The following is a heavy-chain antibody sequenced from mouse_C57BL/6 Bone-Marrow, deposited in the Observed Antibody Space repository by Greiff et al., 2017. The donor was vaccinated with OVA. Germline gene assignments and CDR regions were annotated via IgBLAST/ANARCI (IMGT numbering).Heavy chain of an antibody. V-gene: IGHV1-81*01. J-gene: IGHJ3*01. Sequence: QVQLQQSGAELARPGASVKLSCKASGYTFTSYGISWVKQRTGQGLEWIGEIYPRSGNTYYNEKFKGKATLTADKSSSTAYMELRSLTSEDSAVYFCARRGYSNYEIAYWGQGTLVTVSA. CDR2: IYPRSGNT. CDR3: ARRGYSNYEIAY. D-gene: IGHD2-5*01. CDR1: GYTFTSYG.